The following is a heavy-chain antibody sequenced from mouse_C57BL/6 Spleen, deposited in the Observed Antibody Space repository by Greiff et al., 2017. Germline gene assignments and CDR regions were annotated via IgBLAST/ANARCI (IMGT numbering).Heavy chain of an antibody. CDR3: ARSFTTVVATDYFDY. D-gene: IGHD1-1*01. J-gene: IGHJ2*01. CDR2: IYPGSGST. Sequence: VQLQQPGAELVKPGASVKMSCKASGYTFTSYWITWVKQRPGQGLEWIGDIYPGSGSTNYNEKFKSKATLTVDTSSSTASLPLSNLTSEDSAVYYCARSFTTVVATDYFDYWGQGTTLTVSS. V-gene: IGHV1-55*01. CDR1: GYTFTSYW.